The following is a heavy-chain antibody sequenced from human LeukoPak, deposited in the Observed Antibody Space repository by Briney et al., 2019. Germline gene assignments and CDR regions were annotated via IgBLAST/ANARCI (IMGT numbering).Heavy chain of an antibody. CDR1: GCTFSSYA. J-gene: IGHJ4*02. V-gene: IGHV1-69*13. Sequence: SVNVSCKASGCTFSSYAIRWVRQDPGQGLEWLGGIIPIFGTANYAQKFQGRVTITADESTSTAYMELSSLRSEDTAVYYCARDGPYSGSYPYWGQGTLVTVSS. D-gene: IGHD1-26*01. CDR3: ARDGPYSGSYPY. CDR2: IIPIFGTA.